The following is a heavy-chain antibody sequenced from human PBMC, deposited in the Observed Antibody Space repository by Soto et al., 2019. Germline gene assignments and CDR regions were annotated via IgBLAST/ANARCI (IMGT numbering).Heavy chain of an antibody. Sequence: QVQLVQSGAEVKKPGSSVKVSCKASGGTFSSYAISWVRQAPGQGLEWMGGIIPILGTANYAQKFQGRVTITADKSTSTAYMELSSLRSEDTAVYYCATERREDDYVWRINRYWSQGTLVTVSS. J-gene: IGHJ4*02. V-gene: IGHV1-69*06. CDR3: ATERREDDYVWRINRY. D-gene: IGHD3-16*01. CDR2: IIPILGTA. CDR1: GGTFSSYA.